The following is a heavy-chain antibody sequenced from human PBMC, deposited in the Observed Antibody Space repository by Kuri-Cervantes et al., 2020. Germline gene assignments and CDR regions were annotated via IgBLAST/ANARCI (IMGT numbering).Heavy chain of an antibody. J-gene: IGHJ4*02. Sequence: GESLKISCAASGFTFSSYAMSWVRQAPGKGLEWVSAISGSGGSTYYAGSVKGRFTISRDNSKNTLYLQMNSLRAEDTAVYYCAKGPTIIAVAGEFDYWGQGTLVTVSS. D-gene: IGHD6-19*01. V-gene: IGHV3-23*01. CDR3: AKGPTIIAVAGEFDY. CDR2: ISGSGGST. CDR1: GFTFSSYA.